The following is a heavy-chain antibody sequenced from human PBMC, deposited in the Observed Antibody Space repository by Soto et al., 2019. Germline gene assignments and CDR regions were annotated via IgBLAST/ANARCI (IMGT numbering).Heavy chain of an antibody. CDR3: ARGVRGVATIAIGFSLDY. CDR1: GFIFNSYG. CDR2: ISYDGSNI. V-gene: IGHV3-30*03. D-gene: IGHD5-12*01. J-gene: IGHJ4*02. Sequence: QVQLVESGGGVVQPGRSLRLSCAASGFIFNSYGMHWIRQAPGKGLEWVAVISYDGSNIFYADSVKGRFTISRDNSNNTLYLQMNCLRGDDTAVYYCARGVRGVATIAIGFSLDYWGQGTLVTTSS.